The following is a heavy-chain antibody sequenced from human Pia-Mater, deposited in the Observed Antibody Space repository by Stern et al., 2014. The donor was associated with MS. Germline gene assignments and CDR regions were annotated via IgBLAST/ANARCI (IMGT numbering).Heavy chain of an antibody. D-gene: IGHD6-13*01. CDR1: GFTFSSYG. CDR3: ARSSSPSPYYYYGMDV. Sequence: VQLEESGGGVVQPGRSLRLSCAASGFTFSSYGMHWVRQAPGKGLEWGAVIWHDGSNKYYADSVKGRFTISRDNSKNTLYLQMNSLRAEDTAVYYCARSSSPSPYYYYGMDVWGQGTTVTVSS. J-gene: IGHJ6*02. CDR2: IWHDGSNK. V-gene: IGHV3-33*01.